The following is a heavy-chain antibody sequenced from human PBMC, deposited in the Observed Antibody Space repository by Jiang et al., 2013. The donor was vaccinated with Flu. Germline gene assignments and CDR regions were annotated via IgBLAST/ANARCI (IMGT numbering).Heavy chain of an antibody. J-gene: IGHJ4*02. V-gene: IGHV4-30-2*01. Sequence: GLVKPSQTLSLTCAVSGGSISSGGYSWSWIRQPPGKGLEWIGYIYHSGRTYYNPSLKSRVTISVDTSKNHFSLNLRAVTAADTAVYYCARTVTTRGLTFDYWGQGTLVTVSS. D-gene: IGHD4-11*01. CDR2: IYHSGRT. CDR3: ARTVTTRGLTFDY. CDR1: GGSISSGGYS.